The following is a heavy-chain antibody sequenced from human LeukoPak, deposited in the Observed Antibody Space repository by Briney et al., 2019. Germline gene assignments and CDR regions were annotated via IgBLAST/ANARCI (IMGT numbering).Heavy chain of an antibody. CDR2: ISSSGGTI. V-gene: IGHV3-48*03. J-gene: IGHJ3*02. CDR1: GFIFSSYE. Sequence: GSLRLSCAAPGFIFSSYEMNWVRQAPGKGLEWVSYISSSGGTIYYADSVKGRFTISRDNAKNSLYLQMNSLRAEDTADYYCARDSSHYDFDIWGQGTMVTVSS. D-gene: IGHD3-10*01. CDR3: ARDSSHYDFDI.